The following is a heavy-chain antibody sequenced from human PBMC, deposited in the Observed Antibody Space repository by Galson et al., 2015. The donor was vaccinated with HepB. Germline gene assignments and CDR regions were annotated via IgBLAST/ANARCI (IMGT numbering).Heavy chain of an antibody. CDR1: GFTFSSYG. CDR3: AKGQGKYQLLYPDY. CDR2: ISYDGSNK. D-gene: IGHD2-2*02. J-gene: IGHJ4*02. V-gene: IGHV3-30*18. Sequence: SLRLSCAASGFTFSSYGMHWVRQAPGKGLEWVAVISYDGSNKYYADSVKGRFTISRDNSKNTLYLQMNSLRAEDTAVYYCAKGQGKYQLLYPDYWGQGTLVTVSS.